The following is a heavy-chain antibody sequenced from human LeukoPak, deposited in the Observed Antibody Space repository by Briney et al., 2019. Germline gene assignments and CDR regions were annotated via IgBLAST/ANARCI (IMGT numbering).Heavy chain of an antibody. CDR3: ARLPYSNNWPECCQH. CDR2: LSYDGSIK. J-gene: IGHJ1*01. CDR1: GFTFSNYA. Sequence: GGSLRLSCAASGFTFSNYAMHWVRQAPGQGLEWVAVLSYDGSIKYYTDSVKGRFTISRDNSKNTLYLQMNSLRAEDTAVYYCARLPYSNNWPECCQHWGQGTLVTVFS. D-gene: IGHD6-13*01. V-gene: IGHV3-30-3*01.